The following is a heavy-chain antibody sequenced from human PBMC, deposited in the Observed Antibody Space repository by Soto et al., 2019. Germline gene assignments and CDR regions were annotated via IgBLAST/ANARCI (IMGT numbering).Heavy chain of an antibody. CDR2: IYYSGST. CDR3: ARASTGELWVYANWFDP. CDR1: GCSISTNY. D-gene: IGHD3-16*01. J-gene: IGHJ5*02. V-gene: IGHV4-59*08. Sequence: PSETLSLTCTVSGCSISTNYWSWIRQPPGKGLEWIGVIYYSGSTYYKPSPKSRVTISIHTSKNKFSLNLNSVTAADTAVYYCARASTGELWVYANWFDPWGPGTLVTVSS.